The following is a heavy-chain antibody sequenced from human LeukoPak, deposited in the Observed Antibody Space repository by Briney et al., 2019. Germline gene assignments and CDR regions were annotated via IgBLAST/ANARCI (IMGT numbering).Heavy chain of an antibody. CDR3: ARGGGIQSCGGKTCFRGFVY. V-gene: IGHV1-2*02. CDR1: GYGFSGYY. D-gene: IGHD2-21*01. Sequence: GAAVKVSCKTSGYGFSGYYMHWVRQAPGQGLEYMGWINPKCGDNSCAQKFQGRVSMTRDTSITTLYLELTGLRSDGTAVYFCARGGGIQSCGGKTCFRGFVYWGQGTLVSVST. J-gene: IGHJ4*02. CDR2: INPKCGDN.